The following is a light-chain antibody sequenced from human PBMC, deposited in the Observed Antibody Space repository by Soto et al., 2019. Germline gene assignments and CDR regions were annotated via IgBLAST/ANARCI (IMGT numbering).Light chain of an antibody. CDR2: GAS. V-gene: IGKV3-20*01. CDR3: QQYGSSPQT. J-gene: IGKJ1*01. CDR1: QSVSSSY. Sequence: EIVLTQSPGTLSLSPGERGTLSCRASQSVSSSYLAWYQQKPGPAPRLLIYGASSRATGIPDRFSGSGSGTDFTLTISRLEPEDFAVYYCQQYGSSPQTFGQGTKVEIK.